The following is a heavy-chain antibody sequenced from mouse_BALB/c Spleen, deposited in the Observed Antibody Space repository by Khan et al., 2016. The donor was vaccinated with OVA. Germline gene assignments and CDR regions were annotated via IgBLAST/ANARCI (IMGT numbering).Heavy chain of an antibody. CDR2: IWSDGST. CDR3: ARQPYYHYYVMDY. D-gene: IGHD2-10*01. CDR1: GFSLSSYG. V-gene: IGHV2-6-1*01. Sequence: VQLKESGPGLVAPSQSLSITCTISGFSLSSYGIHWVRQPPGQGLEWLVVIWSDGSTTYNSTLKSRLSITKDNSKSQVFLKMNSLQTDDTAIYYCARQPYYHYYVMDYWGQGTSITVSS. J-gene: IGHJ4*01.